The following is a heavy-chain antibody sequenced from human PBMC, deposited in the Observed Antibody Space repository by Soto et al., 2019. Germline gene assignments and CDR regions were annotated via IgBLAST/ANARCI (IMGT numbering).Heavy chain of an antibody. CDR2: INPASGST. CDR1: GYTVTHYY. CDR3: ARDLAAVDY. D-gene: IGHD6-13*01. J-gene: IGHJ4*02. V-gene: IGHV1-46*01. Sequence: QVQLVQSGAEVKKPGASVKLSCRTSGYTVTHYYIHWVRQAPGQGLAWLAIINPASGSTNYAQDFQGRVTLTMDTSTTTVYMELGGVRAEDAAIFYGARDLAAVDYWGQGTLVTVSS.